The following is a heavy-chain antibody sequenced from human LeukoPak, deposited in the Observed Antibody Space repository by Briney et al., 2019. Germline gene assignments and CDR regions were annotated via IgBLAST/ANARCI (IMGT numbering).Heavy chain of an antibody. V-gene: IGHV3-33*01. CDR3: ARGYRYCTNGVCPFDY. CDR2: IWYDGSNK. J-gene: IGHJ4*02. D-gene: IGHD2-8*01. CDR1: GFTFRSYG. Sequence: GGSLRLSCAASGFTFRSYGMHWVRQAPGKGLEWVAVIWYDGSNKYNADSVKGRFTISRDNSKNTLYLQMNSLRAEDTAVYYCARGYRYCTNGVCPFDYWGQGTLVTVSS.